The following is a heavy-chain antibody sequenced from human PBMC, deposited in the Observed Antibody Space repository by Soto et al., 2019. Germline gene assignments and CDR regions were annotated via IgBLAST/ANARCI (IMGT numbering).Heavy chain of an antibody. J-gene: IGHJ4*02. CDR1: GYTFPSYG. V-gene: IGHV1-18*01. D-gene: IGHD2-2*01. CDR3: ARVPDIVVVPAAGDLDY. Sequence: QVQLVQSGAEVKKPGASVKVSCKASGYTFPSYGINWVRQAPGQGLEGMGWSNTFNGNTNYAQKLQGRVTMTADTSTTTAYMELRSLRSDDTAVYYCARVPDIVVVPAAGDLDYWGQGTLVTVSS. CDR2: SNTFNGNT.